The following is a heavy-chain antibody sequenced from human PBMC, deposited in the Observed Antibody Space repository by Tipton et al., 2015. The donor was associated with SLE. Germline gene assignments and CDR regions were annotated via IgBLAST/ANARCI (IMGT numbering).Heavy chain of an antibody. CDR1: GGSITSYY. CDR2: IYYSGYT. J-gene: IGHJ6*02. D-gene: IGHD1-26*01. Sequence: GLVKPSETLSLNCTVSGGSITSYYWSWIRQPPGKGLEWIGFIYYSGYTNYNPSFRSRVTISVDTSKSQFSLRLKSVTAADTAVYYCARAMGIVGATGDFHYYGMDVWGQGTSVTVAS. V-gene: IGHV4-59*12. CDR3: ARAMGIVGATGDFHYYGMDV.